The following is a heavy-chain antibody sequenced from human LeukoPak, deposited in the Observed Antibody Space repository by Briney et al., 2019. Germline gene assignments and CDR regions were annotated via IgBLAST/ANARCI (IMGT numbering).Heavy chain of an antibody. V-gene: IGHV4-34*01. CDR1: GGSFSGYY. Sequence: PSETLSLTCAVYGGSFSGYYWSWIRQPPGKGLEWIGEISHSGSTNYNPSLKSRVTISVDTSKNQFSLKLSSVTAADTAVYYCAAGVEAAASDAFDIWGQGTMVTVSS. CDR2: ISHSGST. CDR3: AAGVEAAASDAFDI. D-gene: IGHD6-13*01. J-gene: IGHJ3*02.